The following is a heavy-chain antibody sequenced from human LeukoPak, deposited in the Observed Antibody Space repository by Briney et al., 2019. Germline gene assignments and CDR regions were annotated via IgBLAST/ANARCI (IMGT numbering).Heavy chain of an antibody. V-gene: IGHV1-24*01. CDR1: GYTLTELS. CDR2: FDPEDGET. Sequence: ASVKVSCKVSGYTLTELSMHWVRQAPGKGLEWMGGFDPEDGETIYAQKFQGRVTMTRDTSISTAYMELSRLRSDDTAVYYCARAYCSSTSCYAVDYWGQGTLVTVSS. D-gene: IGHD2-2*01. CDR3: ARAYCSSTSCYAVDY. J-gene: IGHJ4*02.